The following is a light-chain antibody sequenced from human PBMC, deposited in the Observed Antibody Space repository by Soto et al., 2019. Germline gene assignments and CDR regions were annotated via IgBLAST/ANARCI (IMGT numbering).Light chain of an antibody. V-gene: IGKV3D-20*02. Sequence: PGERVTFSCRASQSVSSSYLTWYQQKPGQAPRLLIYGASTRATSIPARFSGSGSGTDFTLTISSLQPEDFAVYYCQQRSNWPPITFGQGTRLEIK. CDR2: GAS. CDR3: QQRSNWPPIT. CDR1: QSVSSSY. J-gene: IGKJ5*01.